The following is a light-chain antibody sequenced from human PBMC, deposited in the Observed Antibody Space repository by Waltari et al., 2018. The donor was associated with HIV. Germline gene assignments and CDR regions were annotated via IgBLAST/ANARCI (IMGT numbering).Light chain of an antibody. Sequence: QSALTQPPSASRSLGQSVTISCTGSSSDIGAYDFVSWFQQHPHSAPKLLLYEVTRRPSTVSARFSGSRSGNTAFLTVAGLQPDDEATYFCSSYGDSLRVLFGGGTNVTVL. V-gene: IGLV2-8*02. CDR2: EVT. J-gene: IGLJ3*02. CDR3: SSYGDSLRVL. CDR1: SSDIGAYDF.